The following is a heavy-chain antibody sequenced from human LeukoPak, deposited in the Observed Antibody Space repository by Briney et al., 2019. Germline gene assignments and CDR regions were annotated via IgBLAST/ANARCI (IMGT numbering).Heavy chain of an antibody. CDR3: ARGRDIVVVVAAYFDY. CDR1: GFTFSSYS. CDR2: ISSSRSYI. Sequence: GGTLRLSCAASGFTFSSYSMNWVRQAPGKGLEWVSFISSSRSYIYYADSVKGRFTISRDNAKNSLYLQMNSLRAEDTAVCYCARGRDIVVVVAAYFDYWGQGTLVTVSS. V-gene: IGHV3-21*01. D-gene: IGHD2-15*01. J-gene: IGHJ4*02.